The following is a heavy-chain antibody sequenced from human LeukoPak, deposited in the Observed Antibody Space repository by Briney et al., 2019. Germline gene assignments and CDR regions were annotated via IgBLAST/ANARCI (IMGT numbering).Heavy chain of an antibody. J-gene: IGHJ5*02. CDR3: ARDSQQLERRAWFDP. D-gene: IGHD1-1*01. Sequence: PRGSLRLSCAASGFTFSSYGMHWVRQAPGKGLEWVAVIWYDGSNKYYADSVKGRFTISRDNSKNTLYLQMNSLRAEDTAVYYCARDSQQLERRAWFDPWGQGTLVTVSS. CDR1: GFTFSSYG. V-gene: IGHV3-33*01. CDR2: IWYDGSNK.